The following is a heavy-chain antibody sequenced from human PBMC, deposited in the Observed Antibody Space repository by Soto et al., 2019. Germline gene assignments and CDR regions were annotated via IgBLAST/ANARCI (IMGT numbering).Heavy chain of an antibody. Sequence: GASVKVSCKASGYTFTGYYMHWVRQAPGQGLEWMGWINPNSGGTNYAQKFQGWVTMTRDTSISTAYMELSRLRSDDTAVYYCARGYPGYSYGYRYAFEIWGQGTMVTVSS. CDR1: GYTFTGYY. D-gene: IGHD5-18*01. CDR3: ARGYPGYSYGYRYAFEI. J-gene: IGHJ3*02. CDR2: INPNSGGT. V-gene: IGHV1-2*04.